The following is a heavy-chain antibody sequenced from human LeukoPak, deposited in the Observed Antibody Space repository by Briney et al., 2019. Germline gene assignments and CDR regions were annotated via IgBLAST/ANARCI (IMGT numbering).Heavy chain of an antibody. V-gene: IGHV1-46*01. CDR3: AREDIVATTFDY. D-gene: IGHD5-12*01. Sequence: ASVKVSCQASGYTFTSYYMHWVRQAPGQGLEWMGIINPSGGSTSYAQKFQGRVTMTRDTSTSTVYMELSSLRSEDTAVYYCAREDIVATTFDYWGQGTLVTVSS. J-gene: IGHJ4*02. CDR2: INPSGGST. CDR1: GYTFTSYY.